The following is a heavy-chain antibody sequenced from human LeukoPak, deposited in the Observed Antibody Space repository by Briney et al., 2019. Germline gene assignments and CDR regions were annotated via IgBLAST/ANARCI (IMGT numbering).Heavy chain of an antibody. CDR3: ASDLKFLTDY. CDR2: IKQDGSEI. CDR1: GFTFSTYW. V-gene: IGHV3-7*01. J-gene: IGHJ4*02. Sequence: GGSLRLSCAASGFTFSTYWMSWVRQAPGKGLEWVAIIKQDGSEIYYVDSVKSRFTISRDNAKNSLYLQMNSLRAEDTAVYYCASDLKFLTDYWGQGTLVTVSS.